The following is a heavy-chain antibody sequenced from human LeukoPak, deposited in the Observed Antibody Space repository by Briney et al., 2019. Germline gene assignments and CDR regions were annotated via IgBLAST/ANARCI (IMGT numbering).Heavy chain of an antibody. V-gene: IGHV4-4*02. Sequence: SETLSLTCAVSGGSISSSNWWNWVRQPPGKGLEWIGEIYHSGSTNYNPSLKSRVTISVDTSKNQFSLKLSSVTAADTAVYYCASMVRGVITIVYYWGQGTLVTVSS. CDR2: IYHSGST. CDR3: ASMVRGVITIVYY. J-gene: IGHJ4*02. D-gene: IGHD3-10*01. CDR1: GGSISSSNW.